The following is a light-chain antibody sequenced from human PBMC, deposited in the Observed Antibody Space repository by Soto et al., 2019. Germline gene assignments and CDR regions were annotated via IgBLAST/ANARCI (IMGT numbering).Light chain of an antibody. CDR1: QSFSSNY. J-gene: IGKJ1*01. CDR2: DVS. Sequence: EIVLTQSPGTLSLSPGERATLSCRSSQSFSSNYLAWYQQKPDQAPRLLIYDVSGRATGIPDRFSGSGSGKDFTLTISRLEPEDFAVYYCQQYGSSPTFGQGTKVEIK. V-gene: IGKV3-20*01. CDR3: QQYGSSPT.